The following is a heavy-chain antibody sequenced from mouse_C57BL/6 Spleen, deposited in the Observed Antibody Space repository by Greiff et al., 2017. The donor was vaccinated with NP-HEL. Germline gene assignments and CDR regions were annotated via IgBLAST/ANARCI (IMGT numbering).Heavy chain of an antibody. CDR3: ARMAGAY. CDR2: INPNNGGT. J-gene: IGHJ3*01. Sequence: VQLQQSGPELVKPGASVKISCKASGYTFTDYYMNWVKQSHGKSLEWIGDINPNNGGTSYNQKFKGKATLTVDKSSSTAYMELRSLTSEDSAVYYCARMAGAYWGQGTLVTVSA. CDR1: GYTFTDYY. D-gene: IGHD2-3*01. V-gene: IGHV1-26*01.